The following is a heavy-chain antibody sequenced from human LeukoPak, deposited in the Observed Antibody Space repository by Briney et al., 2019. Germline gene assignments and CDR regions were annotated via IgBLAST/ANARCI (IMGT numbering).Heavy chain of an antibody. Sequence: GGSLRLSCAASGFSFRDSAMSWVRQAPRRGLEWVSVISGSTYYADSVKGRFTIFRDDSKDMVYLQMNSLRDEDTAVYYCAKVSLLATNVQYHFDYWGQGTLVTVSS. CDR2: ISGST. CDR3: AKVSLLATNVQYHFDY. V-gene: IGHV3-23*01. J-gene: IGHJ4*02. D-gene: IGHD1-1*01. CDR1: GFSFRDSA.